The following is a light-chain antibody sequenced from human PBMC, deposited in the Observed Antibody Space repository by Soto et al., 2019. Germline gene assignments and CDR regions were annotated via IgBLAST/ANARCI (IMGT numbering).Light chain of an antibody. Sequence: QSALTQAASVSGSPGQSITISCTGTTSDVGGYNYVGWYQHHPGKATKLLLYDVSNRPSGVSNRFSGSKSGNTASLTISGLQAEDEAYYYCSSYATTSPLVFGGGTKLTVL. CDR3: SSYATTSPLV. CDR1: TSDVGGYNY. J-gene: IGLJ2*01. V-gene: IGLV2-14*03. CDR2: DVS.